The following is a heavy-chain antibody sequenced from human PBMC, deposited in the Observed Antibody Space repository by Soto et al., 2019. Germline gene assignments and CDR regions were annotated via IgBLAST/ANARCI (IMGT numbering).Heavy chain of an antibody. J-gene: IGHJ4*02. D-gene: IGHD3-10*01. V-gene: IGHV3-23*01. Sequence: EVQLLESGGGLVQPGWSLRLSCAAAGFTCSSYAMSWVRQAPGKGLEWVSIIGVGGGDRYYPESVKGRFTISRDNSRDTLYLEMNSLRDEDTAVYYCARVRFGELVWGQGTLVTVSS. CDR2: IGVGGGDR. CDR1: GFTCSSYA. CDR3: ARVRFGELV.